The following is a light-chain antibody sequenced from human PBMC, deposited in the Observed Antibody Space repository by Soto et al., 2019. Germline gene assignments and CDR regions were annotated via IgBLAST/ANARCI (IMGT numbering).Light chain of an antibody. CDR3: QQSYTAPLT. J-gene: IGKJ4*01. CDR1: QTIGTW. V-gene: IGKV1-5*03. CDR2: KAS. Sequence: IPMTQSPSTLSASVGDTVTITCRASQTIGTWLAWYQQKPAKAPKLLIYKASTLESGVPSRFSGSGSGTDFTLTIRSLQPEDFATYYCQQSYTAPLTFGGGTKVDI.